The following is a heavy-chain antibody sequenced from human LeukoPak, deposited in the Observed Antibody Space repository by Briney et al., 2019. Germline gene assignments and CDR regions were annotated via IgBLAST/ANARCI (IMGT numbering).Heavy chain of an antibody. D-gene: IGHD3-10*01. Sequence: GGSLRVSCAASVFTFSSDSMNSVRQALGKGLEWVSYIIISISTIYYADSVKGRYTISRDNTKNSLYLQMNSLRAEDTAVYYCARDTTMVRGVNIGAFDIWGQGTMVTVSS. J-gene: IGHJ3*02. CDR1: VFTFSSDS. CDR2: IIISISTI. CDR3: ARDTTMVRGVNIGAFDI. V-gene: IGHV3-48*01.